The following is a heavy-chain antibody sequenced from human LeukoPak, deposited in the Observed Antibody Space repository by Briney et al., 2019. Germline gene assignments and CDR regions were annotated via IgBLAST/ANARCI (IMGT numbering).Heavy chain of an antibody. J-gene: IGHJ3*02. Sequence: PSETLSLTCTVSGGSSSSYYWSWIRQPPGKGLKWIGYIYYSGSTNYNPSLKSRVTISVDTSKNQFSLKLSSVTAADTAVYYCARAHPEYYYDSSGYYSSGAFDIWGQGTMVTVSS. CDR1: GGSSSSYY. V-gene: IGHV4-59*01. D-gene: IGHD3-22*01. CDR2: IYYSGST. CDR3: ARAHPEYYYDSSGYYSSGAFDI.